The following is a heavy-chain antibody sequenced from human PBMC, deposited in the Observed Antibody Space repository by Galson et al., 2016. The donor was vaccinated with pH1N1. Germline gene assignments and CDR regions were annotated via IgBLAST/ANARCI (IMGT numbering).Heavy chain of an antibody. CDR2: ITGSSGDT. V-gene: IGHV3-23*01. D-gene: IGHD3-10*01. Sequence: SLRLSCAASGFTFSTYGMSWVRQAPGKGLEWVSTITGSSGDTHYADSVKGRFTISRDISKNTLYLQLNSLRAEDTAVHYCARGLTLIRGPIYLPNFDYWGQGTLVSVSS. CDR3: ARGLTLIRGPIYLPNFDY. J-gene: IGHJ4*02. CDR1: GFTFSTYG.